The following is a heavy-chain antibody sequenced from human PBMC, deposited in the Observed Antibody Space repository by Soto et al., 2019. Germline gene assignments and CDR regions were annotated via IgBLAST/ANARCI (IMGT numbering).Heavy chain of an antibody. CDR3: ARQASGYYYGWFDP. Sequence: ETLSLTCTVSGGSISSSSYYWGWIRQPPGKGLEWIGSIYYSGGTFYTPSLKSRVTMSVDTSNNQFSLKLSSVTAADTAVYYCARQASGYYYGWFDPWGQGTLVTVSS. CDR2: IYYSGGT. CDR1: GGSISSSSYY. V-gene: IGHV4-39*01. D-gene: IGHD3-22*01. J-gene: IGHJ5*02.